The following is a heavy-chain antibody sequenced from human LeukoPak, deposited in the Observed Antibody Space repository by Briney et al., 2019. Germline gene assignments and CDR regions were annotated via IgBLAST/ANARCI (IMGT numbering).Heavy chain of an antibody. J-gene: IGHJ4*02. CDR2: ISSSGSTI. CDR3: AKGFSSGTDPY. Sequence: GGSLRLSCAASGFTFSSYEMNWVRQAPGKGLVWVSYISSSGSTIYYADSVKGRFTISRDNAKKSLYLQMNSLRAEDTAGYYCAKGFSSGTDPYWGQGPLVTVPS. CDR1: GFTFSSYE. V-gene: IGHV3-48*03. D-gene: IGHD3-3*01.